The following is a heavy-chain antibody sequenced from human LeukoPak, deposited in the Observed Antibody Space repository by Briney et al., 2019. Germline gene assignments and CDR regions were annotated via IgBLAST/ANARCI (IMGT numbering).Heavy chain of an antibody. V-gene: IGHV3-23*01. CDR1: GVTFSSYA. D-gene: IGHD5-12*01. Sequence: PGGSLRLSCAASGVTFSSYAMSWVRQAPGKGLEWVSGISGSGGTTYYADSVKGRFTISRDNSKNTLYLQMNSLRAEDTAKYYCAKSLIVATTRGDYFDYWGQGTLVTVSS. CDR2: ISGSGGTT. J-gene: IGHJ4*02. CDR3: AKSLIVATTRGDYFDY.